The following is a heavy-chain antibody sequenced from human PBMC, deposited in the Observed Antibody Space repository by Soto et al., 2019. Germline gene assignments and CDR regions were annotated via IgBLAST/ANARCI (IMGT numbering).Heavy chain of an antibody. Sequence: PWESLTISCTGSGYSFTRYWIGWVRQMPGKGLEWMGIIYPGDSDTRYSPSFQGQVTISADKSISTAYLQWSSLKASDTAMYYCARQVGATPEGDYYYGMDVWGQGTTVTVSS. J-gene: IGHJ6*02. CDR2: IYPGDSDT. D-gene: IGHD1-26*01. V-gene: IGHV5-51*01. CDR1: GYSFTRYW. CDR3: ARQVGATPEGDYYYGMDV.